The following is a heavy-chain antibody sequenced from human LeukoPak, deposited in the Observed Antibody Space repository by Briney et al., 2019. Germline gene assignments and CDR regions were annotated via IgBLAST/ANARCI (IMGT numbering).Heavy chain of an antibody. D-gene: IGHD1-26*01. CDR3: AKESGSYGGLVGWNGEFDY. CDR1: GFTFSSYG. CDR2: ISGSGGST. J-gene: IGHJ4*02. V-gene: IGHV3-23*01. Sequence: QSGGSLRLSCAASGFTFSSYGMHWVRQAPGKGLEWVSDISGSGGSTYYADSVKGRFTISRDNSKNTLYLQMNSLRAEDTAVYYCAKESGSYGGLVGWNGEFDYWGQGTLVTVSS.